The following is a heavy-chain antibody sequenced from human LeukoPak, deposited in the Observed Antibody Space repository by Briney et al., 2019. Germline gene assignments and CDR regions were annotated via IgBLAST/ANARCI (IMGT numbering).Heavy chain of an antibody. D-gene: IGHD2-15*01. Sequence: GGSLRLSCAASGFTFDDYVMSWVHQAPGKGLEWVSGINWHGGGIGYADSVKGRFTISRDNAKNSLYLQMNSLRAEDTAFYYCARELGYCSGGSCYFPFDYWGQGTLVTVSS. J-gene: IGHJ4*02. V-gene: IGHV3-20*04. CDR2: INWHGGGI. CDR1: GFTFDDYV. CDR3: ARELGYCSGGSCYFPFDY.